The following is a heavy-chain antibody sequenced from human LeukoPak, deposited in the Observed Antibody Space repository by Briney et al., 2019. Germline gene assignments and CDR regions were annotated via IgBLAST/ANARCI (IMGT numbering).Heavy chain of an antibody. Sequence: GGSLRLSCVASGFAFSDSRMHWVRQAPGKGLEWVSRITRDGSSTAYADSVKGRFTVSRDNARTTLYLQMNSLRVEDTDVYFCAKSRRDFWGQGTLVTVFS. CDR1: GFAFSDSR. V-gene: IGHV3-74*01. CDR2: ITRDGSST. J-gene: IGHJ4*02. CDR3: AKSRRDF.